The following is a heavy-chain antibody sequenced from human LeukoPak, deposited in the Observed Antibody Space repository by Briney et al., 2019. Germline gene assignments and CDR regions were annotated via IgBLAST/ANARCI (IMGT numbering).Heavy chain of an antibody. D-gene: IGHD3-3*01. CDR2: ICTRSDYI. Sequence: KPGGSLRLSCAASQFTFSDYTMNWVRRAPGKGLEWVSSICTRSDYIYYAESVKGRFTISRDNAKNSLYLQMNGLRAEDTAVYYCARYVYGVVTSFDYWGQGTLVTVSS. V-gene: IGHV3-21*01. J-gene: IGHJ4*02. CDR1: QFTFSDYT. CDR3: ARYVYGVVTSFDY.